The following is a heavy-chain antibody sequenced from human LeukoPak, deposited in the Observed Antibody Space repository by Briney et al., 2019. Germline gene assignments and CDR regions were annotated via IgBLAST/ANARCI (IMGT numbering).Heavy chain of an antibody. CDR3: ARAPYYYGSGSTAFDL. V-gene: IGHV4-59*01. CDR2: IYYSGST. CDR1: GGSISSYY. D-gene: IGHD3-10*01. Sequence: SETLSLTCTVSGGSISSYYWSWIRQPPGKGLEWIGYIYYSGSTNYNPSLRSRITISVDTSKNQFSLKLSSVTAADTAVYYCARAPYYYGSGSTAFDLWGRGTLVTVSS. J-gene: IGHJ2*01.